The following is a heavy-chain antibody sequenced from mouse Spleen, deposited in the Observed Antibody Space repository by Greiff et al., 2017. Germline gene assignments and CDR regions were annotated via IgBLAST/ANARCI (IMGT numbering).Heavy chain of an antibody. CDR2: ISGGGGNT. CDR3: ARQGNSWFAY. V-gene: IGHV5-9*01. Sequence: EVKLMESGGGLVKPGGSLKLSCAASGFTFSSYTMSWVRQTPEKRLEWVATISGGGGNTYYPDSVKGRFTISRDNAKNTLYLQMSSLRSEDTALYYCARQGNSWFAYWGQGTLVTVSA. CDR1: GFTFSSYT. J-gene: IGHJ3*01.